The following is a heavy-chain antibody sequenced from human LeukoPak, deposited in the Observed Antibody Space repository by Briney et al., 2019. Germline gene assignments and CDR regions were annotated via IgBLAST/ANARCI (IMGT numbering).Heavy chain of an antibody. V-gene: IGHV3-7*01. CDR3: ARPAGGTSRDY. Sequence: GGSLRLSCAASGFTFSAYWMSWVRQAPGKGLEWVANIKDDGSDKYYVDSVKGRFTISRDNAKNSLYLQMNSLRDDDTAVYYCARPAGGTSRDYWGQGTLVTVSS. CDR2: IKDDGSDK. D-gene: IGHD1-26*01. J-gene: IGHJ4*02. CDR1: GFTFSAYW.